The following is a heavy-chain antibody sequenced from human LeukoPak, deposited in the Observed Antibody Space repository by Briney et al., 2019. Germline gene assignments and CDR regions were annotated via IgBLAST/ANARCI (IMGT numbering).Heavy chain of an antibody. J-gene: IGHJ4*02. D-gene: IGHD3-16*01. CDR1: GGSFSGYY. V-gene: IGHV4-34*01. Sequence: SETLSLTCAVYGGSFSGYYWTWIRQPPGKGLEWIGEINHSENTNYNPSLKSRVTISVDTSKNQFSLNLSSVTAADTAVYYCARGLLDSYWGQGTLVTVSS. CDR2: INHSENT. CDR3: ARGLLDSY.